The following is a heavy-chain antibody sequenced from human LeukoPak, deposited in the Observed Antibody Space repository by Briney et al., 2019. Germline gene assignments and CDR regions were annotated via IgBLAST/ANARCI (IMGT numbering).Heavy chain of an antibody. CDR2: ISSSSSYI. Sequence: GGSLRLSCAASGFTFSSYSMNWVRQAPGKGLEWVSSISSSSSYIYYADSVKGRFTISRDNVKNSLYLQMNSLRAEDTAVYYCARDWGDGYNVDYWGQGTLVTVSS. V-gene: IGHV3-21*01. CDR3: ARDWGDGYNVDY. D-gene: IGHD5-24*01. J-gene: IGHJ4*02. CDR1: GFTFSSYS.